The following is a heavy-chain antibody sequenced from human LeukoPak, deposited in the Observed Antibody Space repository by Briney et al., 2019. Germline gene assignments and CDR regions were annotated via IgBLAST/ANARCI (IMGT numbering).Heavy chain of an antibody. CDR2: ICYDGSNK. J-gene: IGHJ6*02. CDR1: GFTFSSYG. V-gene: IGHV3-33*01. Sequence: GRSLRLSCAASGFTFSSYGMYWVRQAPGKGLEWVAVICYDGSNKYYADSVKGRFTISRDNSKNTLYLQMNSLRAEDTAVYYCAREQPRCSGGSCSRGYGMDVWGQGTTVTVSS. CDR3: AREQPRCSGGSCSRGYGMDV. D-gene: IGHD2-15*01.